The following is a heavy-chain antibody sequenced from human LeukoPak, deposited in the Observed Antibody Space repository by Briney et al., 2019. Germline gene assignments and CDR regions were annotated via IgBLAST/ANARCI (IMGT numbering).Heavy chain of an antibody. CDR3: ARSYYDSSGYPNFDY. CDR2: ISSSSSYI. CDR1: GFTFSSYS. D-gene: IGHD3-22*01. Sequence: GGSLRLSCAASGFTFSSYSMNWVRQAPGKGLEWVSFISSSSSYIYYADSVKGRFTISRDNAKNSLYLQMNSLRAGDTAVYYCARSYYDSSGYPNFDYWGRGTLVTVSS. V-gene: IGHV3-21*01. J-gene: IGHJ4*02.